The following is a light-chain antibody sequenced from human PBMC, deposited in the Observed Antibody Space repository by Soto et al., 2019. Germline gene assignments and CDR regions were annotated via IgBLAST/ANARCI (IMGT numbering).Light chain of an antibody. V-gene: IGLV1-44*01. CDR2: NNN. CDR1: SSNIGTNN. Sequence: QSVLTQPPSASGTPGQRVTISCSGSSSNIGTNNVNWYQQLPGTAPKLLIYNNNQWPSGVPDRFSGSKSGTSASLAISGLQSEDEADYYCASWDDGLNGWVFGGGTKLTVL. J-gene: IGLJ3*02. CDR3: ASWDDGLNGWV.